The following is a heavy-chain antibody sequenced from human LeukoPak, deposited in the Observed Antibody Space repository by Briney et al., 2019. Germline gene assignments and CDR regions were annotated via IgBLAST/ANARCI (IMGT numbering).Heavy chain of an antibody. CDR3: ARLSIAVAAHFDY. J-gene: IGHJ4*02. D-gene: IGHD6-19*01. V-gene: IGHV4-34*01. CDR2: INRSGST. CDR1: GGSFSGYY. Sequence: SETLSLTCAVYGGSFSGYYWSWIRQPPEKGLEWIGEINRSGSTNYNPSLRSRVTISVDTSKNQFSLKLSSMTAADTAVYYCARLSIAVAAHFDYWGQGTLVTVSS.